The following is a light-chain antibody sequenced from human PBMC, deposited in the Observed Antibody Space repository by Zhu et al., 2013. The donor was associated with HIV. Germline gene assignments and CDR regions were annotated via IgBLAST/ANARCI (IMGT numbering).Light chain of an antibody. J-gene: IGLJ3*02. CDR2: DNL. CDR1: TSNIGNNF. V-gene: IGLV1-51*01. CDR3: GTWDSSLSAGV. Sequence: QSVLTQPPSVSAAPGQRVAISCSGSTSNIGNNFVSWYQQLPQTAPKLLIYDNLKRPSGIPDRFSAFKSGTSATLGITGLQPGDEADYYCGTWDSSLSAGVFGGGTKLTVL.